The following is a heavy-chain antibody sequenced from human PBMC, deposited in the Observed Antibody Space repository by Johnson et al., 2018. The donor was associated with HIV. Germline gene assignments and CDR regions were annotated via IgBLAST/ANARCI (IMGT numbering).Heavy chain of an antibody. D-gene: IGHD6-13*01. V-gene: IGHV3-30*02. Sequence: QVQLVESGGGLVQRGGSLRLSCIASGFTFSSYAMSWVRQAPGKGLEWVAFIRYDGSNKYYADSVKGRFTISRDNSKNTLYLQMNSLRAEYTAVYYCAKQETSPAARTFSAFDIWGQGTMVTVSS. CDR3: AKQETSPAARTFSAFDI. CDR1: GFTFSSYA. CDR2: IRYDGSNK. J-gene: IGHJ3*02.